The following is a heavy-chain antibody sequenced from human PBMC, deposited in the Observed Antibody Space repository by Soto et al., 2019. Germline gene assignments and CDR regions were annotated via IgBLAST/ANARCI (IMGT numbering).Heavy chain of an antibody. CDR1: GGTFSSYA. D-gene: IGHD6-13*01. CDR2: IIPIFGTA. Sequence: QVQLVQSGAEVKKPGSSVKVSCKASGGTFSSYAISWVRQAPGQGLEWMGGIIPIFGTANYAQKFQGRVTITADESTSTAYMELSSLRSEDTAVYYCARLQVGTSGIAAAGDLNYYYYGMDVWGQGTTVTVSS. J-gene: IGHJ6*02. CDR3: ARLQVGTSGIAAAGDLNYYYYGMDV. V-gene: IGHV1-69*01.